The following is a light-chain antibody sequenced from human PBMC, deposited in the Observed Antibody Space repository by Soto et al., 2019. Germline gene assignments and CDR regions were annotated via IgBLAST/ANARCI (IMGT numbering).Light chain of an antibody. V-gene: IGKV1-5*03. Sequence: DIQMTQSPSTLSASVGDRVSITCRASQSISPLLAWYQQKPGRAPKLLIHTASTLKSGVPSRFSGSGSETEFIIIISRLPPDYFASYYCQQYKHYFTFGQGTNLEIK. J-gene: IGKJ2*01. CDR3: QQYKHYFT. CDR1: QSISPL. CDR2: TAS.